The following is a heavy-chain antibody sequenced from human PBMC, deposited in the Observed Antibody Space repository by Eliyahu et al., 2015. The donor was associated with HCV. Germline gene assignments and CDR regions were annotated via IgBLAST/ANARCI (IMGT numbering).Heavy chain of an antibody. Sequence: VRQAPGKGLEYLSAVSNSGTSTYYADSVKDRFTISRDNSKDTLYLQMSSLRAEDTAVYYCVKDGPYGSRNYFNYYFDYWGQGTLVTVSS. J-gene: IGHJ4*02. D-gene: IGHD3-10*01. V-gene: IGHV3-64D*08. CDR2: VSNSGTST. CDR3: VKDGPYGSRNYFNYYFDY.